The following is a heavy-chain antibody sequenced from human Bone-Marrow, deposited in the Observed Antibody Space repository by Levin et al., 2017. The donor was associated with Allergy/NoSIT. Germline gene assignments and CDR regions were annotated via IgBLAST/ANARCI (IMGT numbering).Heavy chain of an antibody. CDR3: ARGFDC. V-gene: IGHV1-18*01. Sequence: ASVKVSCKASGYSFTDYGISWVRQAPGQGLEWMGWINNNNGKTHYAQKFQGRVTMTTDTSTNTAYMELRSLRSDDTAVYYCARGFDCWGQGAPVTVSS. CDR2: INNNNGKT. CDR1: GYSFTDYG. J-gene: IGHJ4*02.